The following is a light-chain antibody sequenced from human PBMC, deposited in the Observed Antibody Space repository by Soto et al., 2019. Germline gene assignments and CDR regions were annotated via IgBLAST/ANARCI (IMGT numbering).Light chain of an antibody. V-gene: IGKV3-11*01. CDR1: QSVSSY. CDR3: QQRSDWHT. CDR2: DAS. J-gene: IGKJ4*01. Sequence: EIVLTQSPATLSLSPGERATLSCRASQSVSSYIAWYQQKPGQAPRLLIYDASNRATGIPARFSGSGSGTDFTLTISSLEPEDFAVYYCQQRSDWHTFGGGTRVEIK.